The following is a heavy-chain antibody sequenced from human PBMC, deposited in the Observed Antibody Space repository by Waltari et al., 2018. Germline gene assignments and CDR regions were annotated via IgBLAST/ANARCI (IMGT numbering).Heavy chain of an antibody. CDR1: GDKFSTYW. D-gene: IGHD3-16*02. CDR2: IYVGDSET. CDR3: ARREHDYDYVGGSYRRVIDTFDI. J-gene: IGHJ3*02. Sequence: VRLVQSGAEVKTPGEYLKISCKGSGDKFSTYWIGWVRQMHGKGLEWLGIIYVGDSETRYSPSFRGQVTMSADKSITTAYLQWSSLKASDTAMYYCARREHDYDYVGGSYRRVIDTFDIWGQGTRVTVSS. V-gene: IGHV5-51*03.